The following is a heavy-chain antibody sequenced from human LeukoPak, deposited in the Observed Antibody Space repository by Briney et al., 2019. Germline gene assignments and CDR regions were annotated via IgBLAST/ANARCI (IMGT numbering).Heavy chain of an antibody. Sequence: PSETLSLTCTVSGYSISSGYYWGWIRQPPGKGLEWIGSIYHSGSTYYNPSLKSRVTISVDTSKNQFSLKLSSVTAADTAVYYCAREERWDTAMVEKFDYWGQGTLVTVSS. CDR2: IYHSGST. D-gene: IGHD5-18*01. J-gene: IGHJ4*02. CDR1: GYSISSGYY. V-gene: IGHV4-38-2*02. CDR3: AREERWDTAMVEKFDY.